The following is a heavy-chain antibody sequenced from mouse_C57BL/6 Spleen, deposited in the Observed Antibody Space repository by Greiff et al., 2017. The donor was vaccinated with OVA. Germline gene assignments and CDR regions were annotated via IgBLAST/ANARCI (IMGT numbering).Heavy chain of an antibody. Sequence: VQLQQSGDELVRPGASVKLSCTASGFNIKDDYMHWVKQRPEQGLEWIGWIDPENGDTEYASKFQGKATITADTSSNTAYLQLSSLTSEDTAVVYCTTDYGAWCAYWGQGTLVTVSA. J-gene: IGHJ3*01. CDR3: TTDYGAWCAY. D-gene: IGHD1-1*01. CDR1: GFNIKDDY. CDR2: IDPENGDT. V-gene: IGHV14-4*01.